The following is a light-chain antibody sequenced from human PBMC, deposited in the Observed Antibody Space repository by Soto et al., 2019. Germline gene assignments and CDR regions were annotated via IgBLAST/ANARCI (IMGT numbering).Light chain of an antibody. J-gene: IGKJ1*01. V-gene: IGKV1-27*01. CDR1: KGSSNY. CDR3: QKYNSAPRT. CDR2: AAS. Sequence: DMQMRQNPSSLSASVGDRLTITCRASKGSSNYLAWYQQKPRKVPKFLIYAASTVQSGVPYRFSGSGSGTDFALTISSLQPEDVATYYCQKYNSAPRTSGQGTKVDIK.